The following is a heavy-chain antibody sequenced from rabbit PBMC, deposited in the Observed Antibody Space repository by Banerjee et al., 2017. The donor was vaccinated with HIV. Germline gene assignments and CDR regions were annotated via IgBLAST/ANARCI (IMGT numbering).Heavy chain of an antibody. CDR3: ARDRGFRGYTGYGYYFKL. CDR2: IYAGSSGST. V-gene: IGHV1S45*01. CDR1: GIDFSSYG. D-gene: IGHD7-1*01. J-gene: IGHJ4*01. Sequence: QEQLVESGGGLVTLGGSLKLSCKASGIDFSSYGISWVRQAPGKGLEWIGCIYAGSSGSTYYASWAKGRFTISKTSSTTVTLQMTSLTAADTATYFCARDRGFRGYTGYGYYFKLWGQGTLVTVS.